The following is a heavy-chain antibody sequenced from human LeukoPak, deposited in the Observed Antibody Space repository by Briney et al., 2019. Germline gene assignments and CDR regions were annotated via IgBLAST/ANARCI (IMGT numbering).Heavy chain of an antibody. D-gene: IGHD6-19*01. CDR2: INPNSGGT. J-gene: IGHJ4*02. V-gene: IGHV1-2*06. CDR3: ARDMRYSSGWLHY. Sequence: GASVKVSCKASGYTFTGYYMHWVRQAPGQGLEWMGRINPNSGGTNYAQKFQGRVTMTRDTSISTAYMELSRLRSDDTAVYYCARDMRYSSGWLHYWGQGTLVTASS. CDR1: GYTFTGYY.